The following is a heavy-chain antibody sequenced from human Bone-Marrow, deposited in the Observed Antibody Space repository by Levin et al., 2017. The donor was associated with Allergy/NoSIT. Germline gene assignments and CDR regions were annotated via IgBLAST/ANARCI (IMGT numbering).Heavy chain of an antibody. Sequence: GGSLRLSCAASGFTFSSYSMNWVRQAPGKGLEWVSSISSSSSYIYYADSVKGRFTISRDNAKNSLYLQMNSLRAEDTAVYYCARDEVVPAAPTLMDVWGQGTTVTVSS. CDR3: ARDEVVPAAPTLMDV. CDR1: GFTFSSYS. D-gene: IGHD2-2*01. CDR2: ISSSSSYI. J-gene: IGHJ6*02. V-gene: IGHV3-21*01.